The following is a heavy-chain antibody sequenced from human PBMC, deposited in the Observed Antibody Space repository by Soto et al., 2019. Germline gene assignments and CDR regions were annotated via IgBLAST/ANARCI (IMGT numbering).Heavy chain of an antibody. V-gene: IGHV1-3*01. CDR3: ARGFSLYDFWSGYLYDY. D-gene: IGHD3-3*01. Sequence: GASVKVSCKASGYTFTSYAMHWVRQAPGQRLEWMGWINAGNGNTKYSQKFQGRVTITRDTSASTAYMELSSLRSEDTAVYYCARGFSLYDFWSGYLYDYWGQGTLVTVS. CDR1: GYTFTSYA. CDR2: INAGNGNT. J-gene: IGHJ4*02.